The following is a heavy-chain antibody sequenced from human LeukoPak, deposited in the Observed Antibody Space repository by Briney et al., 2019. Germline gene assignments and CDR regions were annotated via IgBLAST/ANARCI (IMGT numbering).Heavy chain of an antibody. J-gene: IGHJ4*02. CDR2: INWNGGST. Sequence: GGSLRLSCAASGFTFDDGMSWVRQAPGKGLEWVSGINWNGGSTGYADSVKGRFTISRDNAKNSLYLQMNSLRAEDTALYYCARDLYCTNGVCFPTDYWDQGTLVTVSS. D-gene: IGHD2-8*01. V-gene: IGHV3-20*04. CDR1: GFTFDDG. CDR3: ARDLYCTNGVCFPTDY.